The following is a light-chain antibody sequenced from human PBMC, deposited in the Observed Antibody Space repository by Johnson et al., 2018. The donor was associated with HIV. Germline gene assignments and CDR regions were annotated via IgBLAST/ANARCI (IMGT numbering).Light chain of an antibody. J-gene: IGLJ1*01. CDR3: GTWDSSLTTYV. Sequence: QSVLTQPPSVSAAPGQKVTISCSGSSSNIGNNYVSWYQQIPGTAPKLLIYDNNKRPSGLPARFSGSKSGASATLGITGLQTGDEADYYCGTWDSSLTTYVFGTGTKVTVL. CDR1: SSNIGNNY. V-gene: IGLV1-51*01. CDR2: DNN.